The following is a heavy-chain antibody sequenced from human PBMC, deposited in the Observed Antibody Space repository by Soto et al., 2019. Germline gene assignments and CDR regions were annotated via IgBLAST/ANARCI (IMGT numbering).Heavy chain of an antibody. Sequence: GGFLRLCCAVSGVTCSSYAMHWVRQAPGKGLEWVAVISYDGSNKYYADSVKGRFTISRDNSKNTLYLQMNSLRAEDTAVYYCARDIAFDIWGQGTMVTVSS. CDR1: GVTCSSYA. CDR3: ARDIAFDI. CDR2: ISYDGSNK. V-gene: IGHV3-30-3*01. J-gene: IGHJ3*02.